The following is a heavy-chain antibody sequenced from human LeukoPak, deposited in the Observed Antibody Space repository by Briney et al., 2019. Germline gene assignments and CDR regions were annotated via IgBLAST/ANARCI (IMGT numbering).Heavy chain of an antibody. D-gene: IGHD6-19*01. V-gene: IGHV3-30*18. CDR2: ISTDGNNE. CDR1: GXSFTMYG. Sequence: GGSLRLSCAASGXSFTMYGIHWVRQAPGKGLEWVAVISTDGNNEYYANSVKGRFTISRDNSKNTVYLQMTSLRTEDTAVYYCAKDQIGWAPGYVSGPLDQWGQGTLVTVSS. J-gene: IGHJ4*02. CDR3: AKDQIGWAPGYVSGPLDQ.